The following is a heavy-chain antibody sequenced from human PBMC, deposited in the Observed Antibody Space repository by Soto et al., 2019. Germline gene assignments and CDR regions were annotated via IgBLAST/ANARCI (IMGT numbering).Heavy chain of an antibody. Sequence: PGGSLRLSCAASGCTFISYSMNWVRQAPGKGLEWVSYISSSSSTIYYADSVKGRFTISRDNAKNSLYLQMNSLRAEDTAVYYCARHPERIAQIGWFDPWGQGTLVTVS. J-gene: IGHJ5*02. CDR2: ISSSSSTI. D-gene: IGHD6-13*01. CDR1: GCTFISYS. V-gene: IGHV3-48*01. CDR3: ARHPERIAQIGWFDP.